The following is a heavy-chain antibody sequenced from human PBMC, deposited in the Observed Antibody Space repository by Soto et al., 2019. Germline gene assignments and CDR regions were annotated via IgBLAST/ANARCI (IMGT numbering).Heavy chain of an antibody. CDR2: ISAYNGNT. J-gene: IGHJ5*02. D-gene: IGHD3-3*01. Sequence: ASVKVSCKASGYTFTSYGISWVRQAPGQGLEWMGWISAYNGNTNYAQKLQGRVTMTTDTSTSTAYMELRSLRSDDTAVYYCARDLRDDFWSGYYSWLDPWGQGTLVTVSS. CDR1: GYTFTSYG. V-gene: IGHV1-18*01. CDR3: ARDLRDDFWSGYYSWLDP.